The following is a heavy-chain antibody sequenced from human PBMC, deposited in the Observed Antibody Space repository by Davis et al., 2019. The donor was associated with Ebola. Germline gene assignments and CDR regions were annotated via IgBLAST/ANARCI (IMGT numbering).Heavy chain of an antibody. V-gene: IGHV3-74*01. CDR1: GFTLTGRW. Sequence: GESLKISCVGSGFTLTGRWMHWVRQAPGKGLVWVSRLNGDGNQIHYADSVKGRFTISRDTSKITLYLQMDSLRVEDTAVYYCARGTGFGLDYWGQGTLVTVSS. J-gene: IGHJ4*02. D-gene: IGHD2-2*01. CDR2: LNGDGNQI. CDR3: ARGTGFGLDY.